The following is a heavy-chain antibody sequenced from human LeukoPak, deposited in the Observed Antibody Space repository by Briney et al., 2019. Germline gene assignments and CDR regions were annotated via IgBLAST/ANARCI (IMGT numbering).Heavy chain of an antibody. D-gene: IGHD2-15*01. CDR2: IYYSGST. CDR3: ARFGSEAFDI. CDR1: GGSISSYY. V-gene: IGHV4-59*01. J-gene: IGHJ3*02. Sequence: PSETLSLTCTVSGGSISSYYWSWIRQPPGKGLERIGYIYYSGSTNYNPPLKSRVTISVDTSKNQFSLKLSSVTAADTAVYYCARFGSEAFDIWGQGTMVTVSS.